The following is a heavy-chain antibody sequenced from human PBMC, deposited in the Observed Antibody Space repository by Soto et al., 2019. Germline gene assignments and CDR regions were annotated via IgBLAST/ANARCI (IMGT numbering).Heavy chain of an antibody. V-gene: IGHV3-11*01. D-gene: IGHD2-15*01. CDR1: GFTFSDYD. CDR3: ARGGGNFDY. Sequence: QVQLVESGGGVVQPGRSLRLSCTASGFTFSDYDISWIRLAPGKGLEWLLYISRSATTIYHTDSVKGRFTISRDDAKNSLYLQMDSLRVEDTAVYYCARGGGNFDYWGQGTLVTVSS. CDR2: ISRSATTI. J-gene: IGHJ4*02.